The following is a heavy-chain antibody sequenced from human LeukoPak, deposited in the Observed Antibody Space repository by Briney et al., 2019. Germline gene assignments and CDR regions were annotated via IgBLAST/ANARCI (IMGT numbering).Heavy chain of an antibody. J-gene: IGHJ4*02. CDR2: IYYSGST. D-gene: IGHD4-23*01. V-gene: IGHV4-31*03. CDR1: GGSISSGGYY. Sequence: SETLSLTCTVSGGSISSGGYYWSWMRQHPGKGLEWIGYIYYSGSTYYNPSLKSRVTISVDTSKNQFSLKLSSVTAADTAVYYCARDRRWPQTIFDYWGQGTLVTVSS. CDR3: ARDRRWPQTIFDY.